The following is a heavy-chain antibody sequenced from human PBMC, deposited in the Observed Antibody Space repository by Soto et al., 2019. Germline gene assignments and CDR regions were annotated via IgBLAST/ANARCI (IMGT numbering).Heavy chain of an antibody. Sequence: SETLSLTCAVYGGSFSGYYWSWIRQPPGKGLEWIGEINHSGSTNYNPSLKSRVTISVDTSKNQFSLKLSSVTAADTAVYYCARGGLRYCDWSKAKNWFDPWGQGTLVTVSS. CDR2: INHSGST. V-gene: IGHV4-34*01. CDR3: ARGGLRYCDWSKAKNWFDP. CDR1: GGSFSGYY. D-gene: IGHD3-9*01. J-gene: IGHJ5*02.